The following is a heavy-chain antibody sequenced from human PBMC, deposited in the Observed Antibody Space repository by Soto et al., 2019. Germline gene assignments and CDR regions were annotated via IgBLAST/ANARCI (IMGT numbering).Heavy chain of an antibody. CDR1: GFTFNSYA. CDR3: ARDGKGYCISTSCSYYYYYGMDV. D-gene: IGHD2-2*01. Sequence: GGSLRLSCAASGFTFNSYAMHWVRQAPGKGLEWVAVISYDGSNKYYADSVKGRFTISRDNSKNTLYLQMNSLRAEDTAVYYCARDGKGYCISTSCSYYYYYGMDVWGQGTTVTVSS. J-gene: IGHJ6*02. CDR2: ISYDGSNK. V-gene: IGHV3-30-3*01.